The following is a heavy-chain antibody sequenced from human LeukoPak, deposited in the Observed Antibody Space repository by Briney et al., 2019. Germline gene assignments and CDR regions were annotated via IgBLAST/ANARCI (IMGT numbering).Heavy chain of an antibody. Sequence: GGSLRLSCAASGFTFSSYAMSWVRQAPGKGLEWVSSTSGSGGITYYADSVKGRFTISRDNSKNTLYLQMNSLRAEDTAVYYCAKDQSGSSWYSITNYWGQGTLVTVSS. CDR2: TSGSGGIT. CDR3: AKDQSGSSWYSITNY. J-gene: IGHJ4*02. D-gene: IGHD6-13*01. CDR1: GFTFSSYA. V-gene: IGHV3-23*01.